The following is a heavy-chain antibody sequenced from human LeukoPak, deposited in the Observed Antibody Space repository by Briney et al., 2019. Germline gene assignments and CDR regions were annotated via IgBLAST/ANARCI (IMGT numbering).Heavy chain of an antibody. CDR2: VYTSGNT. V-gene: IGHV4-61*02. CDR1: GGSISGGDYY. Sequence: SETLSLTCTVSGGSISGGDYYWSWIQQSAGKGLEWIGRVYTSGNTMYNPSLESRVTISIDTSNNQFSLRLNSVTAADTAVYYCARGGTIFTFFDYWGQGTLVTVSS. CDR3: ARGGTIFTFFDY. D-gene: IGHD3-10*02. J-gene: IGHJ4*02.